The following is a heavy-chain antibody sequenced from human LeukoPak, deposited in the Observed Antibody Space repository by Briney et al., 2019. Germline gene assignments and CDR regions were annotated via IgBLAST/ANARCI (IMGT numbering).Heavy chain of an antibody. V-gene: IGHV4-59*01. CDR2: IYYRGTT. Sequence: SETLSLTCTVSGGXISSYYCSWIRQPPGKGLEWIGYIYYRGTTKYNPSLKSRVTISVDTSKNQLSLKLNSVTAADTAVYYCARMRNDLLTGYDYYFDYWGQGTLVTVSS. CDR1: GGXISSYY. J-gene: IGHJ4*02. D-gene: IGHD3-9*01. CDR3: ARMRNDLLTGYDYYFDY.